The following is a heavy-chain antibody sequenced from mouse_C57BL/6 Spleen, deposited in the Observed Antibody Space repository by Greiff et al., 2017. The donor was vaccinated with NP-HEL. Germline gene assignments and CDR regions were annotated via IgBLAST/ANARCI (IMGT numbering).Heavy chain of an antibody. D-gene: IGHD4-1*01. CDR2: ISSGGSYT. J-gene: IGHJ1*03. CDR3: AREPRTGRSRHFDD. V-gene: IGHV5-6*01. Sequence: EVQVVESGGDLVKPGGSLKLSCAASGFTFSSYGMSWVRQTPDKRLEWVATISSGGSYTYYPDSVKGRFTISRDNAKNTLYLQMSSLKSEDTAMYYGAREPRTGRSRHFDDWGKGTTVTVAS. CDR1: GFTFSSYG.